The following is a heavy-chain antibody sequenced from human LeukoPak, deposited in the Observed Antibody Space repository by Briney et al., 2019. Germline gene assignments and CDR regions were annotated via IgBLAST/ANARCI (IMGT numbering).Heavy chain of an antibody. CDR3: ARGLRSDYYYYMDV. CDR1: GGSFSGYY. V-gene: IGHV4-34*01. Sequence: SETLSLTCAVYGGSFSGYYWSWIRQPPGKGLEWIGEINHSGSTNYNPSLKSQVTISVDTSKNQFSLKLSSVTAADTAVYYCARGLRSDYYYYMDVWGKGTTVTVSS. J-gene: IGHJ6*03. CDR2: INHSGST. D-gene: IGHD2-15*01.